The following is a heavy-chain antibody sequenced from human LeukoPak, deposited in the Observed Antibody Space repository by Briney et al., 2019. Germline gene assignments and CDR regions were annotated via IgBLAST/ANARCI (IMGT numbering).Heavy chain of an antibody. CDR3: AVGAATIPSEDWFDP. V-gene: IGHV1-2*02. Sequence: ASVKVSCKASGYTFTGYYMHWVRQAPGQGLEWMGWINPNSGGTNYAQKFQGRVTMTRDTSISTAYMELSRLRSDDTAAYYCAVGAATIPSEDWFDPWGQGTLVTVSS. CDR2: INPNSGGT. CDR1: GYTFTGYY. D-gene: IGHD5-12*01. J-gene: IGHJ5*02.